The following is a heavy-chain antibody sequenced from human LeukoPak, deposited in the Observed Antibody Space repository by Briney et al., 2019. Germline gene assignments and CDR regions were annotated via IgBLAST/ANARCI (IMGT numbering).Heavy chain of an antibody. D-gene: IGHD2-2*01. V-gene: IGHV4-61*02. CDR3: ARDIVVVPAAATREGGDAFDI. J-gene: IGHJ3*02. CDR1: GGSISSGSYY. CDR2: IYTSGST. Sequence: SSETLSLTCTVSGGSISSGSYYWSWIRQPAGKGLEWIGRIYTSGSTNYNPSLKSRVTMSVDTSKNQFSLKLSSVTAADTAVYYCARDIVVVPAAATREGGDAFDIWGQGTMVTVSS.